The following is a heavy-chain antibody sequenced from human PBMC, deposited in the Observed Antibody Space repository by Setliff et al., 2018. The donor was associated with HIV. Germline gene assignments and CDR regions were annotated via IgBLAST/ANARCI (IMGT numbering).Heavy chain of an antibody. CDR1: RGSINSYY. D-gene: IGHD6-13*01. CDR2: IYYSGTT. J-gene: IGHJ5*02. V-gene: IGHV4-59*01. CDR3: VGGGYSSPNWFDP. Sequence: PSETLSLTCTVSRGSINSYYWSWIRQPPGKGLEWIGYIYYSGTTNYNPSLKSRVTMSVDTSKNQFSLKLTSVTAADTAVYYCVGGGYSSPNWFDPWGQGTLVTVSS.